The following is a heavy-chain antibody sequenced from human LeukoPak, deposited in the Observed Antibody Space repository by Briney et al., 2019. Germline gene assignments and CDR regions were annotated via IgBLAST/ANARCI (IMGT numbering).Heavy chain of an antibody. V-gene: IGHV4-39*01. D-gene: IGHD6-13*01. Sequence: SETLSLTCTVSGGSISSSSYYWGWIRQPPGKGLEWIGSIYYSGSTYYNPSLKSRVTISVDTSKNQFSLKLSSVTAADTAVYYCARHGAAGTKWYFDYWGQGTLVTVSS. CDR2: IYYSGST. CDR3: ARHGAAGTKWYFDY. J-gene: IGHJ4*02. CDR1: GGSISSSSYY.